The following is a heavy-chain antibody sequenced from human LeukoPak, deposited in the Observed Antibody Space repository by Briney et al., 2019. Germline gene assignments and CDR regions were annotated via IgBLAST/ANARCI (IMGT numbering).Heavy chain of an antibody. V-gene: IGHV4-59*01. CDR2: IYYSGST. CDR3: ARDIRNRGQYGMDV. CDR1: GGSISSYY. Sequence: SETLSLTCTVSGGSISSYYWSWIRQPPGKGLEWIGYIYYSGSTNYNPSLKSRVTISVDTSKNQFSLKLSSVTAADTAVYYCARDIRNRGQYGMDVWGQGTTVTVSS. D-gene: IGHD1/OR15-1a*01. J-gene: IGHJ6*02.